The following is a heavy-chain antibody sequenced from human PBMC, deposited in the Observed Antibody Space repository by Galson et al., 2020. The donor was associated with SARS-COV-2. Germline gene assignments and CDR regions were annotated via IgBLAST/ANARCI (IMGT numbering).Heavy chain of an antibody. D-gene: IGHD2-15*01. J-gene: IGHJ1*01. CDR1: GFTFSTYS. CDR2: VSFSSSYK. V-gene: IGHV3-21*01. CDR3: ARNGRDCSGGICYGAEYFQY. Sequence: GESLKISCEASGFTFSTYSMNWVRQAPGKGLEWVSSVSFSSSYKYYADSVKGRFTISRDNAKNSLYLQMNSLRAEDTALYFCARNGRDCSGGICYGAEYFQYWGQGNPVTVSS.